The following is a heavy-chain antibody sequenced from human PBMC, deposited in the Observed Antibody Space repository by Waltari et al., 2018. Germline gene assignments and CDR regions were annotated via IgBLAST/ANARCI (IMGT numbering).Heavy chain of an antibody. D-gene: IGHD5-12*01. CDR1: GYTFTRYD. J-gene: IGHJ6*03. V-gene: IGHV1-8*01. CDR3: ARRSGYEGYYYYYMDV. Sequence: QVQLVQSGAEVKKPGASVKVSCKASGYTFTRYDINWVRQATGQGLEWMGWMNPNSGNTGYAQKFQGRVTMTRNTSISTAYMELSSLRSEDTAVYYCARRSGYEGYYYYYMDVWGKGTTVTVSS. CDR2: MNPNSGNT.